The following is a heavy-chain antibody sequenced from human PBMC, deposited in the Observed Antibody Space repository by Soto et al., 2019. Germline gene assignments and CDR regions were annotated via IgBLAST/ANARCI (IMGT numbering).Heavy chain of an antibody. D-gene: IGHD3-22*01. CDR2: IYYTGST. CDR1: GGSITSSSYY. V-gene: IGHV4-39*01. Sequence: SETLSLTCTVSGGSITSSSYYWGWILQPPGKGLEWIGSIYYTGSTYYNPSLKSRVTISVDTSKNQFSLKLRSVTAADTAVYYCMLGSGWKDFDYWGQGTLVT. J-gene: IGHJ4*02. CDR3: MLGSGWKDFDY.